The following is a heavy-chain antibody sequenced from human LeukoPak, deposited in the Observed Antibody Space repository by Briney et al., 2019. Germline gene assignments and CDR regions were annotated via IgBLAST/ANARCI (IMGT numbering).Heavy chain of an antibody. D-gene: IGHD5-24*01. CDR3: AKDMGWEMATIRGSFDY. J-gene: IGHJ4*02. CDR1: GFTFSSYA. Sequence: PGGSLRLSCAASGFTFSSYAMSWVRQAPGKGLEWVSAISGSGGSTYYADSVKGRFTISRDNSKNTLYLQMNSLRAEDTALYYCAKDMGWEMATIRGSFDYWGQGTLVTVSS. V-gene: IGHV3-23*01. CDR2: ISGSGGST.